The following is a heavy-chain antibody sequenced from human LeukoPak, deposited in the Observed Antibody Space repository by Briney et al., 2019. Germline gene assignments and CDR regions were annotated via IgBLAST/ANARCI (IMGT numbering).Heavy chain of an antibody. V-gene: IGHV3-23*01. CDR3: AKQACSGGSCYFDY. CDR2: ISGSGGST. D-gene: IGHD2-15*01. J-gene: IGHJ4*02. Sequence: GGSLRLSCAASGFTFSSYAMSWVRQAPGKGLEWVSAISGSGGSTYYADSVKGPFTISRDNSKNTLYLQMNSLRADDTAVYYCAKQACSGGSCYFDYWGQGTLVTVSS. CDR1: GFTFSSYA.